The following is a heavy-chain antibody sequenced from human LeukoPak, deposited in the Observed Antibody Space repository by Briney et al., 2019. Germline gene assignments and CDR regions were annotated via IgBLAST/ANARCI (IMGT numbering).Heavy chain of an antibody. Sequence: GRSLRLSCAASGLTFSSNGMHWVRQAPGKGLEWVAVILYDGNDKDHADSVKGRFTISRDNSKNTLYLQMNSPRAEDTAVYYCAKAVGGYCSNPGCYGYGMDAWGQGTTVTVSS. D-gene: IGHD2-2*01. J-gene: IGHJ6*02. V-gene: IGHV3-30*18. CDR3: AKAVGGYCSNPGCYGYGMDA. CDR1: GLTFSSNG. CDR2: ILYDGNDK.